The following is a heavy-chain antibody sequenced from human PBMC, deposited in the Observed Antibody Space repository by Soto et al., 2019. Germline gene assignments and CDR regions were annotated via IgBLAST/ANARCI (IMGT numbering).Heavy chain of an antibody. CDR1: GYTFTSYA. Sequence: QVQLVQSGAEVKKPGASVKVSCKASGYTFTSYAMHWVRQAPGQRLEWMGWINAGNGNTKYAQKFQGRVTITSDTYASTAYMELSSLRSEDTAVYYCARSGCSSTSGYMWGWFEPWGQGTLVTVSS. V-gene: IGHV1-3*01. J-gene: IGHJ5*02. CDR3: ARSGCSSTSGYMWGWFEP. CDR2: INAGNGNT. D-gene: IGHD2-2*02.